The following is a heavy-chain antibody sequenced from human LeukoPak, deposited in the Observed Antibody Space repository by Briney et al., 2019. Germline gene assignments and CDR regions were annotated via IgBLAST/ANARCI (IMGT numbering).Heavy chain of an antibody. D-gene: IGHD3-16*01. J-gene: IGHJ4*02. CDR3: ARVGDYALKD. CDR1: GGSISTYY. V-gene: IGHV4-59*01. CDR2: IYHRGSA. Sequence: SETLSLTCTVSGGSISTYYWTWVRQPPGKGLEWIGYIYHRGSANYIPSLKSRVTISVDTSKNQFSLTLSSVTAADAAVYYCARVGDYALKDWGQGTLVTVSS.